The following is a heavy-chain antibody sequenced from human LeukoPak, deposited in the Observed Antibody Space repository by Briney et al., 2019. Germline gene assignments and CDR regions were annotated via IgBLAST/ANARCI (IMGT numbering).Heavy chain of an antibody. J-gene: IGHJ4*02. Sequence: PSETLSLTCAVYGGSFSGYYWSWIRQPPGKGLEWIGEINHSGSTNYNPSLKSRVTISVDTSKNQFSLKLSSVTAADTAVYYCARANGQYYFDYWGQGTLVTVSS. CDR3: ARANGQYYFDY. V-gene: IGHV4-34*01. CDR2: INHSGST. CDR1: GGSFSGYY. D-gene: IGHD4-11*01.